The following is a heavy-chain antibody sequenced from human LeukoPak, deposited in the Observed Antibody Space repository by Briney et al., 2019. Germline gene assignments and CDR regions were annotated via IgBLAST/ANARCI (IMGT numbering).Heavy chain of an antibody. J-gene: IGHJ4*02. D-gene: IGHD1-20*01. CDR1: GFTFSSYS. Sequence: GGSLRLSCAASGFTFSSYSMNWVRQAPGKGLGWVSSISSSSSYIYYADSVKGRFTISRDNAKDSLYLQMNSLRAEDTAVYYCARDRDNWNDPYFDYWGQGTLVTVSS. V-gene: IGHV3-21*01. CDR2: ISSSSSYI. CDR3: ARDRDNWNDPYFDY.